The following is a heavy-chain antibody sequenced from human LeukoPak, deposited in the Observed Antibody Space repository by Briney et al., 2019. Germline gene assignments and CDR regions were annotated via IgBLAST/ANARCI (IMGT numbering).Heavy chain of an antibody. CDR1: GGPLSSSSYY. V-gene: IGHV4-39*07. CDR3: ARSLMIVVAVDAFDI. Sequence: SEALSLTCTVSGGPLSSSSYYWGWIPQPPGEGLGWIGSIYYSGSTYYNPSLKSRVTISVDTSKNQFSLKLSSVTAADTAVYYCARSLMIVVAVDAFDIWGQGTMVTVSS. CDR2: IYYSGST. J-gene: IGHJ3*02. D-gene: IGHD3-22*01.